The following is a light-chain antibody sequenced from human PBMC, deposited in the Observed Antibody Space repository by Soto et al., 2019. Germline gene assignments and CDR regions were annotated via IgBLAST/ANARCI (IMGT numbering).Light chain of an antibody. CDR2: DDR. V-gene: IGLV3-21*02. CDR1: NIGGRS. Sequence: SYELTQPPSVSVAPGQTARITCGGSNIGGRSVHWYQQKPGQAPILVVYDDRDRPSGIPERFSGSNSGNTATLTISRVEVGDEADYYCQVWDSSSDHWVFGGGTKVPS. J-gene: IGLJ3*02. CDR3: QVWDSSSDHWV.